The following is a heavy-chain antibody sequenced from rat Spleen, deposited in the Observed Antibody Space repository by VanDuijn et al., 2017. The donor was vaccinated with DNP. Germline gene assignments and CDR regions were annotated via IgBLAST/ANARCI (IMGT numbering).Heavy chain of an antibody. J-gene: IGHJ2*01. CDR2: ISYFGDNT. D-gene: IGHD1-11*01. CDR1: GFTFSDYY. CDR3: ARHGRRVFDY. V-gene: IGHV5-22*01. Sequence: EVRLVESGGGLVQPGRSLKLSCAASGFTFSDYYMAWVRPAPTKGLALVAYISYFGDNTYSGDAVKGRFTISRDIAKSTLYPKMNSLRSEEMATYYCARHGRRVFDYWGQGVMVTVSS.